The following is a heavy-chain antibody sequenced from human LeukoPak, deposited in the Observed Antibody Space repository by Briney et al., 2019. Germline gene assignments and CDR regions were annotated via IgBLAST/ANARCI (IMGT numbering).Heavy chain of an antibody. J-gene: IGHJ4*02. D-gene: IGHD3-22*01. Sequence: PSETLSLTCTASGGSISSSSYYWGWIRQPPGKGLGWIGSIYYSGSTYYNPSLKSRVTISVDTSKNQFSLKLSSVTAADTAVYYCARLSYDSSGYYHPFDYWGQGTLVTVSS. CDR2: IYYSGST. CDR3: ARLSYDSSGYYHPFDY. V-gene: IGHV4-39*01. CDR1: GGSISSSSYY.